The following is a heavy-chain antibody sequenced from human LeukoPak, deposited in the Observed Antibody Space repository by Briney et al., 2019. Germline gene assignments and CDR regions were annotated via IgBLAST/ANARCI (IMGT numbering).Heavy chain of an antibody. J-gene: IGHJ4*02. Sequence: ASVKVSCKASGYAFTGYSMHWVRQAPGQGLEWMGWINPNSGGTNYAQKFQGRVTMTRDTSISTAYMELSRLRSDDTAVYYCARVGVVAATQDWDYWGQGTLVTVSS. CDR1: GYAFTGYS. CDR2: INPNSGGT. D-gene: IGHD2-15*01. V-gene: IGHV1-2*02. CDR3: ARVGVVAATQDWDY.